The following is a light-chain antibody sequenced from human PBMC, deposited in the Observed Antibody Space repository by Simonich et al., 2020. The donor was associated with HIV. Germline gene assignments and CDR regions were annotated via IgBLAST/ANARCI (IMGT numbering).Light chain of an antibody. Sequence: QSALTQPASVSGSPGQSITISCTETSSDVGGYNYVSWYQHHPGKAPKLMIYDVSKRPSGVSNRFSGTKSGNTASLTISGLQAEDEADYYCSSYTSSSTWVFGGGTKLTVL. CDR1: SSDVGGYNY. CDR3: SSYTSSSTWV. V-gene: IGLV2-14*03. CDR2: DVS. J-gene: IGLJ3*02.